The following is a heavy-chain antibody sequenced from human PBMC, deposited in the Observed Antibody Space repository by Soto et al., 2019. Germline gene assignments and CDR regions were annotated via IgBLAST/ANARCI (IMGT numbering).Heavy chain of an antibody. V-gene: IGHV3-21*01. J-gene: IGHJ4*02. CDR3: ARDAQGGVAVSEPDH. CDR2: ISSTSIHK. D-gene: IGHD6-19*01. Sequence: EVQLVESGGGLVKPGGSLRLSCEASGFIFDNYNMHWVRQAPGKGLEWVSSISSTSIHKYYADSVKGRFTISRDNAKKSLNLLVHSQTADDSAVYDCARDAQGGVAVSEPDHWGRGTLVTVSS. CDR1: GFIFDNYN.